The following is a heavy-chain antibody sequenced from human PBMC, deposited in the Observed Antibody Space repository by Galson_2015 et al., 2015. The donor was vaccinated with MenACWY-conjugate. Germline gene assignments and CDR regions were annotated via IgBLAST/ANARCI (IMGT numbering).Heavy chain of an antibody. Sequence: ALIDWDDDKYYSTSLKTRLTISKDTSKNQVVLTMTNMDPVDTATYYCARTYGSGSYYEPYYFDLWGRGTLVTVSS. D-gene: IGHD3-10*01. CDR3: ARTYGSGSYYEPYYFDL. V-gene: IGHV2-70*01. J-gene: IGHJ2*01. CDR2: IDWDDDK.